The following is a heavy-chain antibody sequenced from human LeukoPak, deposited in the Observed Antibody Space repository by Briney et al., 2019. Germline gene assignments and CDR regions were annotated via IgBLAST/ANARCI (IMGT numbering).Heavy chain of an antibody. CDR1: GFTVSSNY. J-gene: IGHJ4*02. D-gene: IGHD2-15*01. Sequence: PGGSLRLSCAASGFTVSSNYMSWVRQAPGKGLEWVSAISGSGGSTYYADSVKGRFTISRDNAKNSLYLQMHILRAEDTAVYYCVRDNPRCCGVVPANIDDYWGQGTLVTVSS. CDR2: ISGSGGST. CDR3: VRDNPRCCGVVPANIDDY. V-gene: IGHV3-23*01.